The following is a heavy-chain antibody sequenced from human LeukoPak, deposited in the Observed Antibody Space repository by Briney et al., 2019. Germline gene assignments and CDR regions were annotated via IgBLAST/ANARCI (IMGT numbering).Heavy chain of an antibody. V-gene: IGHV4-39*07. J-gene: IGHJ1*01. CDR2: IYYSGST. CDR3: VRGDYYDSSEHFQH. D-gene: IGHD3-22*01. Sequence: PSETLSLTCSVSGDSIASTIYYWGWIRQPPGKGLEWIGNIYYSGSTYYTPSLKSRVIISIDTSKNQFSLKLSSVTAADTAVYYCVRGDYYDSSEHFQHWGQGTLVTVSS. CDR1: GDSIASTIYY.